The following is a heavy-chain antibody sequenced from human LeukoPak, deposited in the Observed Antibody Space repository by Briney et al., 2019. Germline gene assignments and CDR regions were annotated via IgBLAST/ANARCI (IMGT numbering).Heavy chain of an antibody. Sequence: GGSLRLSCAASGFTFSSHAMGWVRQAPGKGLEWVSAISGSGGSTYYADSVKGRFTISRDNSKNTLYLQMNSLRAEDTAVYYCAKDLRGGSSAYYFDYWGQGTLVTVSS. CDR2: ISGSGGST. CDR3: AKDLRGGSSAYYFDY. CDR1: GFTFSSHA. D-gene: IGHD6-6*01. J-gene: IGHJ4*02. V-gene: IGHV3-23*01.